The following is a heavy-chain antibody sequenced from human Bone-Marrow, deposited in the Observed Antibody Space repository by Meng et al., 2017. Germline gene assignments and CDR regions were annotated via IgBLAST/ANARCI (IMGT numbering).Heavy chain of an antibody. J-gene: IGHJ4*02. CDR3: AREASPEYYFDY. CDR1: GGSISSGGYY. Sequence: VQLQKLGQGSGKPCRTPSFTCTFSGGSISSGGYYWSWIRQHPGKGLEWIGYIYCRGSTYYNPSLKSLVTISVDTCKNQFSLKLSSVTAADTAVYYCAREASPEYYFDYWGQGTLVTVSS. V-gene: IGHV4-31*01. CDR2: IYCRGST. D-gene: IGHD1-14*01.